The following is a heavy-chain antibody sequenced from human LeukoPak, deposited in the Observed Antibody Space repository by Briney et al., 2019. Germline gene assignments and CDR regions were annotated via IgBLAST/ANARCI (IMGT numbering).Heavy chain of an antibody. D-gene: IGHD2-15*01. CDR3: ARARLLQYYYYYYMDV. CDR1: GGSISSYY. V-gene: IGHV4-4*07. J-gene: IGHJ6*03. Sequence: SETLSLTCTVSGGSISSYYWSWIRQPAGKGLEWIGRIYTSGSTNYNPSLKSRVTMSVDTSKNQFSLKLSSVTAADTAVYYCARARLLQYYYYYYMDVWGKGTTVTVPS. CDR2: IYTSGST.